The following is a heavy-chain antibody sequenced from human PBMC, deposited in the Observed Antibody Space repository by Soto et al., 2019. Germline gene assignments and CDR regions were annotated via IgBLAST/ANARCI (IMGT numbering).Heavy chain of an antibody. D-gene: IGHD3-10*01. CDR1: GDSVSSYSAA. CDR2: TYYRSRFFS. J-gene: IGHJ5*02. V-gene: IGHV6-1*01. Sequence: QTLSLTCAISGDSVSSYSAAWNWIRQSPSGGLEWLGRTYYRSRFFSEYAESVKSRIIINPDTSKNQFSLQLKSVTPEDTAVYYCVRDRYSSSGWFDPWGQGTPVTV. CDR3: VRDRYSSSGWFDP.